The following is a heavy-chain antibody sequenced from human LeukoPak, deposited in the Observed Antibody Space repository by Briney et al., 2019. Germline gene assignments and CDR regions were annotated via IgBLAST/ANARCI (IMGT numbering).Heavy chain of an antibody. CDR2: ISGSGGST. CDR3: AKAANYRNYYDSSGYGEYFDY. CDR1: GFTFSSYA. D-gene: IGHD3-22*01. V-gene: IGHV3-23*01. Sequence: GGSLRLSCAASGFTFSSYAMSWVRQAPGKGLEWVSAISGSGGSTYYADSVKGRFTISRDNSKNTLYLQMNSLRAEDTAVYYCAKAANYRNYYDSSGYGEYFDYWGQGTLVTVSS. J-gene: IGHJ4*02.